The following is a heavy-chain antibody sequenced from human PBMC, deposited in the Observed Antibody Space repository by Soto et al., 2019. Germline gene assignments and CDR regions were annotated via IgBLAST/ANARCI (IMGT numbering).Heavy chain of an antibody. CDR1: GYTFSSYD. CDR3: VRSGRRSGIDY. CDR2: VNPNSNET. V-gene: IGHV1-8*01. Sequence: VQLVQSGADVKKPGASVKVSCAASGYTFSSYDISWVRQASGQGLEWMGWVNPNSNETDYAQKFQGRVTMTGNTSIRTAYMELRSLRSDDTAVYYCVRSGRRSGIDYWGQGTLVTVSS. J-gene: IGHJ4*02. D-gene: IGHD5-12*01.